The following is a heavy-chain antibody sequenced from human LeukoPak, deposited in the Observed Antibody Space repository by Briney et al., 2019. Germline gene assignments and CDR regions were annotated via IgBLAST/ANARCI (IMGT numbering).Heavy chain of an antibody. Sequence: PGGSLRLSCAASGFTFDDYIMHWVRQAPGKGLEWVSVIYSGGSTYYADSVKGRFTISRDNIKNTVYLQMNSLRVEDTAVYYCARETNYFDSSGYFKYWGQGTLVTVSS. CDR3: ARETNYFDSSGYFKY. J-gene: IGHJ4*02. V-gene: IGHV3-66*01. D-gene: IGHD3-22*01. CDR1: GFTFDDYI. CDR2: IYSGGST.